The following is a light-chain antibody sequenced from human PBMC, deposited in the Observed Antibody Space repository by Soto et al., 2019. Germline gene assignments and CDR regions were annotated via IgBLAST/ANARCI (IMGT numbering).Light chain of an antibody. J-gene: IGKJ3*01. CDR3: QQTFSSLFT. CDR1: QTIGRY. V-gene: IGKV1-39*01. CDR2: GVS. Sequence: DIQMTQSPSSLSASVGERVTITCRASQTIGRYLSWYQQKPGTAPKLLIYGVSSLQAGVPSRFSGSGSGTDFTLTISNLQPEDFATYYCQQTFSSLFTFGPGTRVDLK.